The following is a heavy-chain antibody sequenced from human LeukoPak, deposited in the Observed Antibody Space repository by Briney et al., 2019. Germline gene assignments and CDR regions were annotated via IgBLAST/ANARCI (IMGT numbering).Heavy chain of an antibody. CDR1: GFTFSSYA. CDR3: ARDPSSWYFDY. Sequence: GGSLRLSCAASGFTFSSYAMHWVRQAPGKGLEWVAVISYDGSHKYYADSVKGRFTISRDNSKNTPYLQMSSLRAEDTAVYYCARDPSSWYFDYWGQGTLVTVSS. J-gene: IGHJ4*02. CDR2: ISYDGSHK. V-gene: IGHV3-30-3*01. D-gene: IGHD6-13*01.